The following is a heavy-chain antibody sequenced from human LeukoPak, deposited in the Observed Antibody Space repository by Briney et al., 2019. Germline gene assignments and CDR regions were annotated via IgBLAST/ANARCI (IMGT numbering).Heavy chain of an antibody. J-gene: IGHJ4*02. CDR1: GFTFSNYG. Sequence: GGSLRLSCAASGFTFSNYGMHWVRQAPGKGLEWVAVIWYDGSNKYYADSVKGRFTISRDNSKNTLYLQMNSLRAEDTAVYYCAKRSSGWLIDYWGQGTLVTVSS. V-gene: IGHV3-33*06. CDR2: IWYDGSNK. D-gene: IGHD6-19*01. CDR3: AKRSSGWLIDY.